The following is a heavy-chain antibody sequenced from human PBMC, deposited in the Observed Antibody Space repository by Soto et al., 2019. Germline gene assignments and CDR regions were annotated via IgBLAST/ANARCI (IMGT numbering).Heavy chain of an antibody. CDR1: GFTFSSYS. V-gene: IGHV3-21*01. CDR2: ISSSSSYI. Sequence: EVQLVESGGGLVKPGGSLRLSCAASGFTFSSYSMNWVRQAPGKGLEWVSSISSSSSYIYYADSVKGRFTISRDNAKNSLHLQMNSLRAEHTAVYYCARDKARDYDFWSGYYTVLGYYYYGMDVWGQGTTVTVSS. J-gene: IGHJ6*02. CDR3: ARDKARDYDFWSGYYTVLGYYYYGMDV. D-gene: IGHD3-3*01.